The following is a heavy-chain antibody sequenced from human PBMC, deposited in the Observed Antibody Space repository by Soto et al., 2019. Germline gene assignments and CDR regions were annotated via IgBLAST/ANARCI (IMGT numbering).Heavy chain of an antibody. CDR1: GVSVSSGGFP. V-gene: IGHV4-30-2*01. J-gene: IGHJ2*01. CDR3: ARVKQLVPWYFDL. D-gene: IGHD6-6*01. CDR2: IYHGETT. Sequence: QLQLQESGSGLVKPSQTLSLTCAVSGVSVSSGGFPWSWIRQPPGKGLEWIGYIYHGETTYYNPSLKRRVTMPIDKSKTQFALRLTSVTAADTAVYYCARVKQLVPWYFDLWGRGTVVSVSS.